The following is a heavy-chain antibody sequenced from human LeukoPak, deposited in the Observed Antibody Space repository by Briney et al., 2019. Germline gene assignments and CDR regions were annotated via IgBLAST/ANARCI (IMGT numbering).Heavy chain of an antibody. V-gene: IGHV3-21*01. CDR3: AKVAKYYYGPETYYFFEQ. CDR1: GFTFSSYS. D-gene: IGHD3-10*01. Sequence: GGSLRLSCAASGFTFSSYSMNWVRQAPGKGLEWVSSISSSSSYIYYADSVKGRFTVSRDYAKNSLYLQMNSLRVEDTAVYYCAKVAKYYYGPETYYFFEQWGQGTPVTASS. CDR2: ISSSSSYI. J-gene: IGHJ4*02.